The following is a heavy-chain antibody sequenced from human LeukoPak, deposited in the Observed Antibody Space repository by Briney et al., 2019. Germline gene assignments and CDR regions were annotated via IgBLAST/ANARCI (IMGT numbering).Heavy chain of an antibody. J-gene: IGHJ4*02. D-gene: IGHD3-3*01. CDR3: ASFGVVMDTNTIYALDY. Sequence: ASVKVSCKASGYTFTSYGISWVRQAPGQGLEWMGGIIPIFGTANYAQKFQGRVTITADESTSTAYMELSSLRSEDTAVYYCASFGVVMDTNTIYALDYWGQGTLVTVSS. V-gene: IGHV1-69*13. CDR2: IIPIFGTA. CDR1: GYTFTSYG.